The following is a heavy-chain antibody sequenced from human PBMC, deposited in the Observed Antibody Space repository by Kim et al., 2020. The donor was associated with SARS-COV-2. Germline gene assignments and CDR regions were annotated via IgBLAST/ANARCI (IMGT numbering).Heavy chain of an antibody. V-gene: IGHV3-21*01. CDR2: ISSSSSYI. Sequence: GGSLRLSCAASGFTFSSYSMNWVRQAPGKGLEWVSSISSSSSYIYYADSVKGRFTISRDNAKNSLYLQMNSLRAEDTAVYYCAREPTRGYYDSSGYYSRGYFDYWGQGTLVTVSS. J-gene: IGHJ4*02. CDR1: GFTFSSYS. CDR3: AREPTRGYYDSSGYYSRGYFDY. D-gene: IGHD3-22*01.